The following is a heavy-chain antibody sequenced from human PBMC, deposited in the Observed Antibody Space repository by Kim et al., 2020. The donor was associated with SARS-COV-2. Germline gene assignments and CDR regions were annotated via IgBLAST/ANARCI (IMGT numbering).Heavy chain of an antibody. J-gene: IGHJ3*02. V-gene: IGHV4-31*02. CDR3: ARAQYYYDSKPIFVAFDI. Sequence: KSRVTISVDTSKNQFSLKLSSVTAADTAVYYCARAQYYYDSKPIFVAFDIWGQGTMVTVSS. D-gene: IGHD3-22*01.